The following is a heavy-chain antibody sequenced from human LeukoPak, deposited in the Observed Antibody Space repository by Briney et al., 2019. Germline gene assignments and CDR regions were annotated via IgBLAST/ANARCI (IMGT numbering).Heavy chain of an antibody. Sequence: SVKVSCKASGGTFSSYAISWVRQAPGQGLEWMGRIIPIFGTANHAQKFQGRVTITADKSTSTAYMELSSLRSEDTAVYYCARPSDSSGYYWPTGSFDTWGQGTMVTVSS. J-gene: IGHJ3*02. V-gene: IGHV1-69*06. CDR3: ARPSDSSGYYWPTGSFDT. D-gene: IGHD3-22*01. CDR1: GGTFSSYA. CDR2: IIPIFGTA.